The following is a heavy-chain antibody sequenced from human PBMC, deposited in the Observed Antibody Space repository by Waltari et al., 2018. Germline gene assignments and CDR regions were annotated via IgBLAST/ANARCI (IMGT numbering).Heavy chain of an antibody. D-gene: IGHD3-3*01. V-gene: IGHV1-69*01. CDR3: ARAENPGFWSGYRAYYFDY. CDR1: GGTFSSDA. J-gene: IGHJ4*02. Sequence: QVQLVQSGAEVKKPGSSVKVSCKASGGTFSSDAISWVRQAPGQGLEWMGGIIPIFGTANYAQKFQGRVTITADESTSTAYMELSSLRSEDTAVYYCARAENPGFWSGYRAYYFDYWGQGTLVTVSS. CDR2: IIPIFGTA.